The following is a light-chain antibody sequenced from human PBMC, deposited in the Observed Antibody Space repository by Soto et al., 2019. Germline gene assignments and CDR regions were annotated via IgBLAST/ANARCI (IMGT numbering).Light chain of an antibody. V-gene: IGKV1-39*01. Sequence: DIQMTQSPSSLSASVGDRVTITCRASQSISSYLNWYQQKPGKAPKLLIYAASSLQSGVPSRFSGSGSGTDFTLTISSLQPEDFATYYCQQCYSTPFTFGPGTKVAIK. CDR3: QQCYSTPFT. J-gene: IGKJ3*01. CDR2: AAS. CDR1: QSISSY.